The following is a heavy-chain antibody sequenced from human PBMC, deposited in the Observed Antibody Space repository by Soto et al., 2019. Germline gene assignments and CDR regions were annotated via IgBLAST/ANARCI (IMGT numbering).Heavy chain of an antibody. CDR2: FHHRGST. CDR3: ARGEPSYGDYARDSWGFSGNYYYYGMDV. V-gene: IGHV4-34*01. Sequence: SETLSLTCAVHGGSFSGYYCSWIPQPPGKGRGWRGEFHHRGSTNYNPYLKSRVAISVDTYKRLSSLRLNSVTAADTAVYYCARGEPSYGDYARDSWGFSGNYYYYGMDVWGQGTTVTVSS. D-gene: IGHD4-17*01. J-gene: IGHJ6*02. CDR1: GGSFSGYY.